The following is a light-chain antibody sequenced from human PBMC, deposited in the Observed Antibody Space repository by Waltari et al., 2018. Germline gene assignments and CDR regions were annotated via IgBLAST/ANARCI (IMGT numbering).Light chain of an antibody. CDR2: GAS. Sequence: EIVMTQSPATLSVSPGERATLSCRASQSVSSNLACYQQKPGQAPRLLIYGASTRATGIPARFSGSGSGTEFTHTISSLEPEDFAVYYCQHRSGWPPWTFGQGTKVEVK. CDR1: QSVSSN. CDR3: QHRSGWPPWT. J-gene: IGKJ1*01. V-gene: IGKV3-15*01.